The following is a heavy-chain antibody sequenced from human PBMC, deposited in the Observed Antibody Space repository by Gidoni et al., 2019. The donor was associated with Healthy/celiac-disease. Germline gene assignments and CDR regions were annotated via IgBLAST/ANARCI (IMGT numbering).Heavy chain of an antibody. CDR1: GFTVSSNY. D-gene: IGHD3-9*01. Sequence: EVQLVESGGGLVQPGGSLRLSCAASGFTVSSNYMSWVRQAPGKGLEWVSVIYSGGSTYYADSVKGRFTISRDNSKNTLYLQMNSLRAEDTAVYYCARDHFDGPRGMDVWGQGTTVTVSS. CDR3: ARDHFDGPRGMDV. J-gene: IGHJ6*02. V-gene: IGHV3-66*01. CDR2: IYSGGST.